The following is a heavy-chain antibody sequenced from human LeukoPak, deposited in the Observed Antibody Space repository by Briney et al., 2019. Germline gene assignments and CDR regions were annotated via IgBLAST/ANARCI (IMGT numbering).Heavy chain of an antibody. CDR1: GYTFTGYY. D-gene: IGHD2-2*02. CDR3: ARDGVVPAAIPGDNWFDP. CDR2: INPNSGGT. J-gene: IGHJ5*02. V-gene: IGHV1-2*02. Sequence: ASVKVSCKASGYTFTGYYMHWVRQAPGQGLEWMGWINPNSGGTNYAQKFQGRVTMTRDTSISTAYMELSRLRSADTAVYYCARDGVVPAAIPGDNWFDPWGQGTLVTVSS.